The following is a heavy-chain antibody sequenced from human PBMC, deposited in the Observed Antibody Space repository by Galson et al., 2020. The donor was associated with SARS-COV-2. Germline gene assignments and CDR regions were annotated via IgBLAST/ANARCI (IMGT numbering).Heavy chain of an antibody. CDR3: ARGTLGYYYYMDV. CDR2: TIPFLESA. V-gene: IGHV1-69*13. Sequence: SVKVSCKASGGTFRRFALGWVRQAPGQGLEWMGGTIPFLESANYAQKFQGRLTITADESATTVYMELSSLTSEDTAVYYCARGTLGYYYYMDVWGNGTTVTVSS. D-gene: IGHD7-27*01. CDR1: GGTFRRFA. J-gene: IGHJ6*03.